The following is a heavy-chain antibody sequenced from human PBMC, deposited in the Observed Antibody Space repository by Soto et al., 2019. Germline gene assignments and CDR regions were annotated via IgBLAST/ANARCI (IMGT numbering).Heavy chain of an antibody. J-gene: IGHJ4*02. CDR1: GFTFSSYA. V-gene: IGHV3-30*04. CDR3: VASGLAFDY. CDR2: ISDDGSKK. D-gene: IGHD3-3*02. Sequence: WGSLRLSCAASGFTFSSYAMHWVRQAPGKGLEWLAVISDDGSKKKDRDSVKGRFTISRDNSKNTLFLQMNSLRHEDTAVYYWVASGLAFDYGGQGTLLT.